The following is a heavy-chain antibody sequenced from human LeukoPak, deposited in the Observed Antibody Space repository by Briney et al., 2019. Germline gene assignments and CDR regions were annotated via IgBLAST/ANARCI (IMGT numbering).Heavy chain of an antibody. V-gene: IGHV3-21*01. D-gene: IGHD4-17*01. CDR1: GFTFSSYI. CDR3: ARGHYGDYVLDY. Sequence: QTGGSLRLSCAASGFTFSSYIMNWVRQAPGKGLEWVLSISSSSSYTHYADSVKGRFTISRDNAKNSLFLQMSSLRAEDTAVYYCARGHYGDYVLDYWGQGTLVTVTS. J-gene: IGHJ4*02. CDR2: ISSSSSYT.